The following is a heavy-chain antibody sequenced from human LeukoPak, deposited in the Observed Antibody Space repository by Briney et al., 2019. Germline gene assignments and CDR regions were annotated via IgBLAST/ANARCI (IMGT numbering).Heavy chain of an antibody. CDR3: ASKHARYCSGGSCYPDY. CDR2: IYHSGST. D-gene: IGHD2-15*01. V-gene: IGHV4-4*02. Sequence: GSLRLSCAASGFTFDNYAMSWVRQPPGKGLEWIGEIYHSGSTNYNPSLKSRVTISVDKSKNQFSLKLSSVTAADTAVYYCASKHARYCSGGSCYPDYWGQGTLVTVSS. J-gene: IGHJ4*02. CDR1: GFTFDNYA.